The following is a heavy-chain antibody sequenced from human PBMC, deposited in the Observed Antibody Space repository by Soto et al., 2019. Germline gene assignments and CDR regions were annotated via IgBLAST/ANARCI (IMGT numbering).Heavy chain of an antibody. D-gene: IGHD5-12*01. CDR1: GFTFDDYA. J-gene: IGHJ6*03. CDR2: ISWNSGSI. Sequence: HPGGSLRLSCAASGFTFDDYAMHWVRQAPGKGLEWVSGISWNSGSIGYADSVKGRFTISRDNAKNSLYLQMNSLRAEDTALYYCAKELRGYSGYDSRYYYYYMDVWGKGTKVTVSS. V-gene: IGHV3-9*01. CDR3: AKELRGYSGYDSRYYYYYMDV.